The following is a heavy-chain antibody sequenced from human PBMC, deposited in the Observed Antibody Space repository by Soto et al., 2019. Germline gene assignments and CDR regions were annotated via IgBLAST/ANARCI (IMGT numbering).Heavy chain of an antibody. J-gene: IGHJ3*02. D-gene: IGHD3-16*02. CDR3: ATEQKTYDYIWGSYRYGAFDI. CDR1: GYTLTSYA. Sequence: LVKLDCKAAGYTLTSYAMHCLRKAPGKRLEWMGGIDAENGNTNYAQKFQGRVTMTKDTSTDTAYMELSSLRSEDTAVYYCATEQKTYDYIWGSYRYGAFDIWGQGTMVTVSS. V-gene: IGHV1-3*01. CDR2: IDAENGNT.